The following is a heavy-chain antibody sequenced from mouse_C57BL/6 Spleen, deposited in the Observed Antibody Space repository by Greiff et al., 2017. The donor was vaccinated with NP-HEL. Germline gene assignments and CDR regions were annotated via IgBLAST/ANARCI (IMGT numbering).Heavy chain of an antibody. CDR3: ARECLGDGYSYAMDD. CDR1: GFTFSDYY. CDR2: INYDGSST. J-gene: IGHJ4*01. Sequence: EVQLVESEGGLVQPGSSMKLSCTASGFTFSDYYMAWVRQVPEKGLEWVANINYDGSSTYYLDSLKSRFIISRDNAKNILYLQMSSLKSEDTATYYCARECLGDGYSYAMDDWGQGTSVTVSS. D-gene: IGHD2-3*01. V-gene: IGHV5-16*01.